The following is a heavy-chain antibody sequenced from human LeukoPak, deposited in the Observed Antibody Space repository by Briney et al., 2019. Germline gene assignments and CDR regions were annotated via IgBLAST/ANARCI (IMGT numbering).Heavy chain of an antibody. Sequence: GGSLRLSCAASGFTFSSYTMNWVRQAPGKGLEWVSSISSSSTYIYYANSVKGRFTISRDNAKNSLYLQMNSLRAEDTAVYHCARVGSWDTFDVWGQEAMATVSS. D-gene: IGHD3-10*01. J-gene: IGHJ3*01. CDR2: ISSSSTYI. CDR3: ARVGSWDTFDV. CDR1: GFTFSSYT. V-gene: IGHV3-21*01.